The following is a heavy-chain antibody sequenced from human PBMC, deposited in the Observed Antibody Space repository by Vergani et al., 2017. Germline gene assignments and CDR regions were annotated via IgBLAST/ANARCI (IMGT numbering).Heavy chain of an antibody. D-gene: IGHD6-13*01. J-gene: IGHJ4*02. Sequence: EVQLVQSGAEVKKPGESLKISCKGSGYSFTSYWIGWVRQMPGKGLEWMGRIDPSDSYTNYSPSFQGHVTISADKSISTAYLQWSSLKASDTAIYYCARHRRISSSWFDYWGQGTLVTVSS. V-gene: IGHV5-10-1*01. CDR2: IDPSDSYT. CDR3: ARHRRISSSWFDY. CDR1: GYSFTSYW.